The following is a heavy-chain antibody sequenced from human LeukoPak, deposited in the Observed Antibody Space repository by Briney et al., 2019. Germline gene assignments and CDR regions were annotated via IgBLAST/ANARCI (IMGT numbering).Heavy chain of an antibody. D-gene: IGHD2-2*01. CDR2: IIPIFGTA. CDR1: GGTFSSYA. J-gene: IGHJ3*02. V-gene: IGHV1-69*05. Sequence: SVKVSCKASGGTFSSYAISWVRQAPGQGLEWMGGIIPIFGTANYAQKFQGRVTITTDESTSTAYMELSSLRSEDTAVYYCARGVDCSSTSCYPFGAFDIWGQGTMVTVSS. CDR3: ARGVDCSSTSCYPFGAFDI.